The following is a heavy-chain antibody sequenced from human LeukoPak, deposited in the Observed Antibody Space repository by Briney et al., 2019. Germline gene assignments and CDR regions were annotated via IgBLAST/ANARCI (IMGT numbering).Heavy chain of an antibody. D-gene: IGHD5/OR15-5a*01. V-gene: IGHV5-51*01. CDR2: IYPGNSDT. Sequence: GESLQISCKGSGYIFTNYWIGWVRQVPGKGLEWMGNIYPGNSDTKYSPSFQGQFTISADKATSTAYLQWSSRKAADTAMYYCARLRYSVSYYYMDVWGKGTTVTVSS. CDR1: GYIFTNYW. CDR3: ARLRYSVSYYYMDV. J-gene: IGHJ6*03.